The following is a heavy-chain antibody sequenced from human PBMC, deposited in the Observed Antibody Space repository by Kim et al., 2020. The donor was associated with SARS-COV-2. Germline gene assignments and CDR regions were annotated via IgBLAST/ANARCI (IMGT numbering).Heavy chain of an antibody. J-gene: IGHJ5*02. CDR1: GFTFSSYE. V-gene: IGHV3-48*03. D-gene: IGHD1-26*01. Sequence: GGSLRLSCAASGFTFSSYEMNWVRQAPGKGLEWVSYISSSGSTIYYADSVKGRFTISIDNAKNSLYLQMNSLRAEDTAVYNCARDSGASWFDPWGQGTLVTVSS. CDR3: ARDSGASWFDP. CDR2: ISSSGSTI.